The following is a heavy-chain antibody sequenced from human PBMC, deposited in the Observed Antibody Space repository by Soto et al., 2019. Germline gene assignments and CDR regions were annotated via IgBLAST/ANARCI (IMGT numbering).Heavy chain of an antibody. D-gene: IGHD1-26*01. V-gene: IGHV1-46*01. Sequence: SVKVSCKASGYTFTSYYMHWVRQAPGQGLEWMGIINPSGGSTSYAQKFQGRVTMTRDTSTSTVYMELSSLRSEDTAVYYCARAVGANFILRSYYFDYWGQGTLVTVSS. CDR3: ARAVGANFILRSYYFDY. J-gene: IGHJ4*02. CDR2: INPSGGST. CDR1: GYTFTSYY.